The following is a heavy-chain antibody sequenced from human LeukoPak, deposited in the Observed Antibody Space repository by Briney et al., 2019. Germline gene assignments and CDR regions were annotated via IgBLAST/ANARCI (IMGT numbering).Heavy chain of an antibody. D-gene: IGHD3-3*01. CDR3: ARDQSYYGV. CDR1: GFTFSSYW. V-gene: IGHV3-48*02. CDR2: ISASGTTI. J-gene: IGHJ4*02. Sequence: PGGSLRLSCAASGFTFSSYWMSWVRQAPGKGLEWVSGISASGTTIHYADSVRGRFTISRDNAKNSLYLYMSLTDDDTAVYYCARDQSYYGVWGQGTLVTVSS.